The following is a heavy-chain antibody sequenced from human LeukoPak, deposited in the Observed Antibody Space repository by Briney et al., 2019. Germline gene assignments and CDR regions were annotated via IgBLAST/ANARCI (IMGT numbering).Heavy chain of an antibody. CDR1: GGSNSGDY. CDR3: ARGYASGCYST. D-gene: IGHD3-10*01. J-gene: IGHJ5*02. V-gene: IGHV4-4*07. Sequence: SETLSLTCTMSGGSNSGDYWSWIRQPAGEGLEWIGHIYPSGSTYLNPSLKSRVSMSVDMSKSQIFLKVDSVTAADTAAYYCARGYASGCYSTWGQGILVTVSS. CDR2: IYPSGST.